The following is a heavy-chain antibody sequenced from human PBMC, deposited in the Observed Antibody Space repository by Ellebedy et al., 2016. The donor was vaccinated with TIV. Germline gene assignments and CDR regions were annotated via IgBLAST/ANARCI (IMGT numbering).Heavy chain of an antibody. J-gene: IGHJ4*02. CDR1: GFTFRSYG. V-gene: IGHV3-30*18. CDR3: AKGGGSFLDWGHY. D-gene: IGHD1-26*01. Sequence: GESLKLSXAASGFTFRSYGMHWVRQAPGKRLEWVAVIPYEGSNKYYADSVKGRFTISRDNSKSTLYLQMNGLRDEDTAVYYCAKGGGSFLDWGHYWGQGTLVTVSS. CDR2: IPYEGSNK.